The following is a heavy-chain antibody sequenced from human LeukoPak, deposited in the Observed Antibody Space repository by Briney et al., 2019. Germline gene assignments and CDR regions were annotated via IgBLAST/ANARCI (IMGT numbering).Heavy chain of an antibody. CDR3: ARDRYSSGWYYFDY. V-gene: IGHV3-48*01. J-gene: IGHJ4*02. Sequence: GGSLRLSCAASGFTFSSYSMNWVRQAPGKGLEWVSYISSSSSTIYYADSVKGRFTISRDNAKNSLYLQMNSLRAEDTAVYYCARDRYSSGWYYFDYWGQGTLVTVSS. D-gene: IGHD6-19*01. CDR2: ISSSSSTI. CDR1: GFTFSSYS.